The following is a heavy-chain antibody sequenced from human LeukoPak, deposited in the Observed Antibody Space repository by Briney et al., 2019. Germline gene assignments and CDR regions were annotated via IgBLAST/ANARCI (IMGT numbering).Heavy chain of an antibody. Sequence: SETLSLTCTVSGGSISSSSYYWGWIRQPPGKGLEWIGSIYYSGSTYYNPSLKSQVTISVDTSKNQFSLKLSSVTAADTAVYYCAREGRIAALYWGQGTLVTVSS. CDR1: GGSISSSSYY. J-gene: IGHJ4*02. CDR3: AREGRIAALY. V-gene: IGHV4-39*02. CDR2: IYYSGST. D-gene: IGHD6-6*01.